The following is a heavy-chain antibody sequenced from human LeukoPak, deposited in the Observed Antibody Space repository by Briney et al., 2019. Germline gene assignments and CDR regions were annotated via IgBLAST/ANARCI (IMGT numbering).Heavy chain of an antibody. CDR3: AREGVSGDAFDI. J-gene: IGHJ3*02. CDR2: INPNSGGT. D-gene: IGHD2-8*01. V-gene: IGHV1-2*02. Sequence: ASVKVSCKASGYTFTGYYMHWVRQAPGQGLEWMGWINPNSGGTNYAQKFQGRVTMTRDTSIGTAYMELSRLRSDDTAVYYCAREGVSGDAFDIWGQGTMVTVSS. CDR1: GYTFTGYY.